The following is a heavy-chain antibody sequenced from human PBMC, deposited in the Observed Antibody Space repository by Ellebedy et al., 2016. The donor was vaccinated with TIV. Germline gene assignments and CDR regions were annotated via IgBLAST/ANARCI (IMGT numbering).Heavy chain of an antibody. D-gene: IGHD3-22*01. CDR1: GFTFSTYG. J-gene: IGHJ3*02. V-gene: IGHV3-30*03. Sequence: GESLKISCAASGFTFSTYGMHWVRQAPGKGLEWVALISYDGSNKSYADSVKGRFTISRDNSKNTLYLQMNSLRAEDTAVFYCASGDYEDAFDIWGQGTMVTVSS. CDR2: ISYDGSNK. CDR3: ASGDYEDAFDI.